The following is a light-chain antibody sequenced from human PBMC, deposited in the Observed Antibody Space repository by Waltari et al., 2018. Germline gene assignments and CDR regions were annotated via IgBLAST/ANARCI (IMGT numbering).Light chain of an antibody. V-gene: IGKV1-39*01. CDR2: AAS. CDR1: QTVTNY. CDR3: QQTYGTPWT. J-gene: IGKJ1*01. Sequence: DIQMTQSPSSLSASVGDRVTITCRASQTVTNYLNWYHQKPGEAPELLISAASSLQSGVPSRFSGSGSGTDFTLSISSLHTEDFATYYCQQTYGTPWTFGQGTKVEFK.